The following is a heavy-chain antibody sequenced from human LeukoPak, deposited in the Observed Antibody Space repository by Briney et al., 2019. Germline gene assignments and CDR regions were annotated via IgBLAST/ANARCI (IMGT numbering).Heavy chain of an antibody. D-gene: IGHD6-19*01. J-gene: IGHJ4*02. V-gene: IGHV3-30*03. Sequence: SGGPLRLSCAASGFTFSDYYMSWIRQAPGKGLEWVAVISYDGSNKYYADSVKGRFTISRDNSKNTLYLQMNSLRAEDTAVYYCARGGSSGCFDYWSQGTLVTVSS. CDR3: ARGGSSGCFDY. CDR1: GFTFSDYY. CDR2: ISYDGSNK.